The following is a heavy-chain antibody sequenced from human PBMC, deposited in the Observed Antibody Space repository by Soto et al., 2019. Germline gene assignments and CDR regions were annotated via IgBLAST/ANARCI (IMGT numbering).Heavy chain of an antibody. J-gene: IGHJ4*02. CDR2: ISGSGGST. D-gene: IGHD3-22*01. V-gene: IGHV3-23*01. CDR3: AKGTYHYDSSGYHGY. CDR1: GFTFSNYA. Sequence: GGSLRLSCAVSGFTFSNYAMHWVRQAPGKGLEWVSAISGSGGSTYYADSVKGRFTISRDNSKNTLYLQMNSLRAEDTAVYYCAKGTYHYDSSGYHGYWGEGTLVTVS.